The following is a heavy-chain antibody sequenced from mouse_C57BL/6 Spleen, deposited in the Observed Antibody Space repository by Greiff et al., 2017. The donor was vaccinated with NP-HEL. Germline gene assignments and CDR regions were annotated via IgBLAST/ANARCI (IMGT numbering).Heavy chain of an antibody. Sequence: EVKLMESGPGLAKPSQTLSLTCSVTGYSITSDYWNWIRKFPGNKLEYMGYISYSGSTYYNPSPKSRISITRDTTKNQYYLQLNSVTTEDTATYYCARGGDDYDLYYALDYWGQGTSVTVSS. D-gene: IGHD2-4*01. CDR3: ARGGDDYDLYYALDY. J-gene: IGHJ4*01. CDR1: GYSITSDY. CDR2: ISYSGST. V-gene: IGHV3-8*01.